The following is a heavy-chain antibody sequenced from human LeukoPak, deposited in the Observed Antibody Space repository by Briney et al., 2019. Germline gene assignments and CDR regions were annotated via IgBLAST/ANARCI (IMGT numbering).Heavy chain of an antibody. CDR1: GGTFSSYA. V-gene: IGHV1-69*05. CDR2: IIPIFGTA. D-gene: IGHD2-2*01. J-gene: IGHJ6*03. Sequence: GASVKVSCKASGGTFSSYAISWVRQAPGQGLEWMGGIIPIFGTANYAQKFQGRVTITTDESTSTAYMELSSLRSEDTAVYYCARSRDCSSTSCKPYYYYYMDVWGKGTTVTVSS. CDR3: ARSRDCSSTSCKPYYYYYMDV.